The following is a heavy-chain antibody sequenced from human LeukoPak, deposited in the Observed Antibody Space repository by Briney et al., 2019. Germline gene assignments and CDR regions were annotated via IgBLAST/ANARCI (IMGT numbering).Heavy chain of an antibody. CDR1: GFTISSYS. CDR3: ASPGYSSSWPFDY. V-gene: IGHV3-21*01. Sequence: GGSLRLSCAASGFTISSYSMNWVRQAPGKGLEWVSSISSSSSYIYYADSVKGRFTISRDNAKNSLYLQMNSLRAEDTAVYYCASPGYSSSWPFDYWGQGTLVTVSS. CDR2: ISSSSSYI. J-gene: IGHJ4*02. D-gene: IGHD6-13*01.